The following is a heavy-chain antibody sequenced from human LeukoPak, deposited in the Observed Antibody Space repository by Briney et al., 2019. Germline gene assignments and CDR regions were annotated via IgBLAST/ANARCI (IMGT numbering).Heavy chain of an antibody. CDR3: ARNIAAREPGGY. D-gene: IGHD6-6*01. Sequence: SVKVSCKASGGTFSSYAISWVRQAPGQGLEWMGGIIPIFGTANYAQKFQGGVTITTDESTSTAYMELSSLRSDDTAVYYCARNIAAREPGGYWGQGTLVTVSP. V-gene: IGHV1-69*05. J-gene: IGHJ4*02. CDR2: IIPIFGTA. CDR1: GGTFSSYA.